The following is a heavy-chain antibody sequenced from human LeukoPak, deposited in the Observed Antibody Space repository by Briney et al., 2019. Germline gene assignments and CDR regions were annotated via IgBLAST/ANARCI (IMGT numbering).Heavy chain of an antibody. CDR3: ARRGIVVVPAALSP. J-gene: IGHJ5*02. CDR1: GGSISSYY. CDR2: IYYSGST. Sequence: SETLSLTCTVSGGSISSYYWSWIRQPPGKGLEWIGYIYYSGSTNYNPSLKSRVTISVDTSKNQFSLKLSSVTAADTAVYYCARRGIVVVPAALSPWGQGTLVTVSS. D-gene: IGHD2-2*01. V-gene: IGHV4-59*12.